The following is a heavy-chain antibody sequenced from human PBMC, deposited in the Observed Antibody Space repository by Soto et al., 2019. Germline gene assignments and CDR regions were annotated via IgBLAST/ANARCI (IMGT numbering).Heavy chain of an antibody. CDR2: IKRDGSEK. Sequence: EVQLVESGGGLVQPGGSLRLSCTASGFMFGSYWMTWVRHVPGKGLQCVANIKRDGSEKYYVDFVKGRFTISRDNADNSVFLDMNNLRVDDTATYYCARVRATDYEIDYWGQGALVTVSS. J-gene: IGHJ4*02. D-gene: IGHD4-17*01. CDR1: GFMFGSYW. CDR3: ARVRATDYEIDY. V-gene: IGHV3-7*03.